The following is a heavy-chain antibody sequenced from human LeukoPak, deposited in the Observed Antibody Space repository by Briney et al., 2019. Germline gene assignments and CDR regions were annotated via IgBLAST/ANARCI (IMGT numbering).Heavy chain of an antibody. CDR1: GNSFGDYY. Sequence: SETLSLTCTVSGNSFGDYYWSWIRQPAGKGLEWIGRIYTSGSTTYNPSLKSRVTMSVDTSKSQFSLNLMSVTAADTAVYYCARHPADGSGYDLRFDPWGQGTLVTVSS. D-gene: IGHD5-12*01. V-gene: IGHV4-4*07. J-gene: IGHJ5*02. CDR3: ARHPADGSGYDLRFDP. CDR2: IYTSGST.